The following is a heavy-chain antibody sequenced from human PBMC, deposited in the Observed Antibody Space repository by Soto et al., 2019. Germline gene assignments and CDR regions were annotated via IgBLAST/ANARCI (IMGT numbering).Heavy chain of an antibody. CDR1: GGSISSYY. Sequence: SETLSLTCTVCGGSISSYYWIWIRQPPGKGLEWIGYIYYSGSTNYNPSLKSRVTISVDTSKNQFSLKLSSVTAADTAVYYCARDGGGRDAFDIWGQGTMLTVSS. D-gene: IGHD3-16*01. V-gene: IGHV4-59*01. CDR3: ARDGGGRDAFDI. CDR2: IYYSGST. J-gene: IGHJ3*02.